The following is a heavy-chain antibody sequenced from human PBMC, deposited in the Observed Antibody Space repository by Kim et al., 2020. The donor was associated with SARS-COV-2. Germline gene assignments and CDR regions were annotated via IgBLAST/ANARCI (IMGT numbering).Heavy chain of an antibody. CDR3: ASGSEYSGSYWADY. D-gene: IGHD1-26*01. J-gene: IGHJ4*02. CDR2: INAGNGNT. V-gene: IGHV1-3*01. Sequence: ASVKVSCKASGYTFTSYAMHWVRQAPGQRLEWMGWINAGNGNTKYSQKFQGRVTITMDTSASTAYMELSSLRSEDTAVYYCASGSEYSGSYWADYWGQGTLVTVSS. CDR1: GYTFTSYA.